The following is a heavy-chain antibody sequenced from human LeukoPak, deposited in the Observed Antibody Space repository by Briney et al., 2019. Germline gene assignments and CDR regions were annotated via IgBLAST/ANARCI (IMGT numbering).Heavy chain of an antibody. Sequence: GGSLRLSCAASGCIFSSYAMHWVRQAPGKGLEGVAVISYDGSNKYYADSVKGRFTISRDNYKNTLYLQMNSLRAEDAAVYYCAKEGLSIQTGYYYYYMDVWGKGTTVTISS. V-gene: IGHV3-30*04. CDR1: GCIFSSYA. J-gene: IGHJ6*03. D-gene: IGHD1-1*01. CDR2: ISYDGSNK. CDR3: AKEGLSIQTGYYYYYMDV.